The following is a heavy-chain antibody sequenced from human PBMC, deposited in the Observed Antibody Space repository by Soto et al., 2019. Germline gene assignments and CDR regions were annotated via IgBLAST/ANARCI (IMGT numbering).Heavy chain of an antibody. CDR3: ARDPRYCSSTSCPRSFDY. D-gene: IGHD2-2*01. CDR1: GGSISSGDYY. J-gene: IGHJ4*02. CDR2: IYYSGST. V-gene: IGHV4-30-4*01. Sequence: SETLSLTCTVSGGSISSGDYYWSWIRQPPGKGLEWIGYIYYSGSTYYNPSLKSRVTISVDTSKNQFSLKLSSVTAADTAVYYCARDPRYCSSTSCPRSFDYWGQGTLVTVSS.